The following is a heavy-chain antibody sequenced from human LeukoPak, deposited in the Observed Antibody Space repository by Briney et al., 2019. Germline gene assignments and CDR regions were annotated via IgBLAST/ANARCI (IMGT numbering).Heavy chain of an antibody. CDR3: ARDDLLHRNWFDP. Sequence: PGGSLRLSCAASGFSFSSYNLNWVRQAPGKGLEWVSSLSTSSSYIYYADSVKGRFTVSRDNARNSLELQMNSLRVEDTAFYYCARDDLLHRNWFDPWGQGTLVTVSS. D-gene: IGHD3-22*01. J-gene: IGHJ5*02. CDR2: LSTSSSYI. V-gene: IGHV3-21*04. CDR1: GFSFSSYN.